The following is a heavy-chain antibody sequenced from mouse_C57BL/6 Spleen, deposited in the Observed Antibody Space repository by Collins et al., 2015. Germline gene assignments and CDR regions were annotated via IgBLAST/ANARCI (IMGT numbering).Heavy chain of an antibody. CDR3: VRQVDAMDY. Sequence: IRSKSNNYATYYADSVKDRFTISRDDSESMLYVQMNNLKTEDTAMYYCVRQVDAMDYWGQGTSVTVSS. V-gene: IGHV10-1*01. CDR2: IRSKSNNYAT. J-gene: IGHJ4*01. D-gene: IGHD1-1*01.